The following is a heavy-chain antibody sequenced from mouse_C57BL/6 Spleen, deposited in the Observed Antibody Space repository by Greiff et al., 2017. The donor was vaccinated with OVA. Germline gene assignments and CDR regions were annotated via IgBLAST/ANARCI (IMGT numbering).Heavy chain of an antibody. D-gene: IGHD1-1*01. Sequence: VQLKESGPELVKPGASVKISCKASGYSFTGYYMNWVKQSPEKSLEWIGEINPSTGGTTYNQKFKAKATLTVDKSSSTAYMQLKSLTSEDSAVYYCARWGYYGSSPWFAYWGQGTLVTVSA. CDR3: ARWGYYGSSPWFAY. V-gene: IGHV1-42*01. J-gene: IGHJ3*01. CDR1: GYSFTGYY. CDR2: INPSTGGT.